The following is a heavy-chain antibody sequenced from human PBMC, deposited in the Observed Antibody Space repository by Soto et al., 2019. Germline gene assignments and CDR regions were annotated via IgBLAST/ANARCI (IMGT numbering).Heavy chain of an antibody. CDR2: ISSSTSYV. CDR3: ARDPSEGRVGNWFES. Sequence: GVLRLSCAASGFTFSSYGMNWLRQAPGKGLEWDASISSSTSYVYYADSVKGRFSTSRDNAKNILYLEMYALRTEDTAVYYCARDPSEGRVGNWFESWGTGTPVTVSA. V-gene: IGHV3-21*06. D-gene: IGHD2-2*01. J-gene: IGHJ5*01. CDR1: GFTFSSYG.